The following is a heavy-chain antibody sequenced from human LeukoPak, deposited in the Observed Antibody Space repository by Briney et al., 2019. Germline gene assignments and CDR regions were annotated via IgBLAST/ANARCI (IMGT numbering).Heavy chain of an antibody. CDR2: XSGSGGST. V-gene: IGHV3-23*01. Sequence: XXXXXAXSGFTFSSYAMSWVRQAPGKGLEWVSAXSGSGGSTYYADSVKGRFTISRDNSKNTLYLQMNSLRAEDTAAYYCAKDRYDFWSGYYTLYYYYYGMDVWGQGTTVTVSS. D-gene: IGHD3-3*01. CDR1: GFTFSSYA. CDR3: AKDRYDFWSGYYTLYYYYYGMDV. J-gene: IGHJ6*02.